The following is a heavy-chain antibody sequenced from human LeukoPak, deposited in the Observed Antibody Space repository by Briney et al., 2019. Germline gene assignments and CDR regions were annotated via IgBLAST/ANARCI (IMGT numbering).Heavy chain of an antibody. CDR2: VYDSGST. CDR1: GGSISSYY. J-gene: IGHJ6*02. D-gene: IGHD3-10*01. V-gene: IGHV4-59*12. CDR3: ARVPSSITLRGYYYYGMDV. Sequence: SETLSLTCTVSGGSISSYYWSWIRQPPGKGLEWIGYVYDSGSTNYNPSLKSRVTISVDTSKNQFSLKLSSVTAADTAVYYCARVPSSITLRGYYYYGMDVWGQGTTVTVSS.